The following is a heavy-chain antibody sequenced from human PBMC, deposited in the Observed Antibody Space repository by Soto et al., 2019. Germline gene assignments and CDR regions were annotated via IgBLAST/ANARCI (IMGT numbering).Heavy chain of an antibody. D-gene: IGHD3-9*01. V-gene: IGHV3-23*01. CDR1: GFTFSSYA. CDR3: ANILTGYPRVKNLQKFDP. J-gene: IGHJ5*02. Sequence: PGGSLRLSCAAFGFTFSSYAMSWVRQAPGKGLEWVSAISGSGGSTYYADSVKGRFTISRDNSKNTLYLQMNSLRAEDTAVYYCANILTGYPRVKNLQKFDPWGQGTLVTVSS. CDR2: ISGSGGST.